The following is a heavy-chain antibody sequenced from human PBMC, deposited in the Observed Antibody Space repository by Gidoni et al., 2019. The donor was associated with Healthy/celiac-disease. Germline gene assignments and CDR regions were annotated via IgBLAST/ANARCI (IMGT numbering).Heavy chain of an antibody. V-gene: IGHV4-39*01. CDR3: VGYYDSSGYPFYYYGMDV. J-gene: IGHJ6*02. Sequence: QLQLQESGPGLVKPSETLSLTCTVSVCAISSSSYYWGWIRQPPGKGLEWIGIIYDSGSTYYNPSLKSRVTIAVDTSKNQFSLKLSSVNAADTAVYYCVGYYDSSGYPFYYYGMDVWGQGTTVTVSS. CDR2: IYDSGST. CDR1: VCAISSSSYY. D-gene: IGHD3-22*01.